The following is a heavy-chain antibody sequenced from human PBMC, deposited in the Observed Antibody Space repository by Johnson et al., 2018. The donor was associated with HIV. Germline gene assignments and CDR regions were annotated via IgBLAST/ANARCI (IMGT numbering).Heavy chain of an antibody. Sequence: VQLVESGGGVVQPGRSLRLSCAASGFTFSSYGMHWVRQAPGKGLEWVAVIWYDGSNKYYAYSVKGRFTISRDNSKNTLYLQMNSLRAEDTAVYYCTTDLVPAAKGPVVVGGAFDIWGQGTMVTVSS. J-gene: IGHJ3*02. CDR3: TTDLVPAAKGPVVVGGAFDI. V-gene: IGHV3-33*01. CDR2: IWYDGSNK. CDR1: GFTFSSYG. D-gene: IGHD2-2*01.